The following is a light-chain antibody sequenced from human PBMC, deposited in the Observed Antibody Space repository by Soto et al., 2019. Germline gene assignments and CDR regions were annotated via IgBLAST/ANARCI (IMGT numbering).Light chain of an antibody. CDR2: GAS. Sequence: EIVLKHSPGTLSLSPRESATISCRARHSIFNNYLAWYQQKPGQAPRLLVYGASFRATGIPDRFSGSGSGTDFTLTISRLEAEDFAVYYCQQYGGSPFTFGQGTRLEIK. CDR3: QQYGGSPFT. J-gene: IGKJ2*01. CDR1: HSIFNNY. V-gene: IGKV3-20*01.